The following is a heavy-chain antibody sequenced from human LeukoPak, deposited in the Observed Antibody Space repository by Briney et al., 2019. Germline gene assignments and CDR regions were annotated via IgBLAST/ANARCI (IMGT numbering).Heavy chain of an antibody. CDR2: INPSGGST. J-gene: IGHJ6*02. D-gene: IGHD3-10*01. CDR3: ARDGGHYYGSGSYYNGYYGMDV. CDR1: GYTFTSYY. V-gene: IGHV1-46*01. Sequence: ASVKVSCKASGYTFTSYYMHWVRQAPGQGLEWMGIINPSGGSTSYAQKFQGRVTMTRDTSTSTVYMELSSLRSEDTAVYYCARDGGHYYGSGSYYNGYYGMDVWGQGTTVTVSS.